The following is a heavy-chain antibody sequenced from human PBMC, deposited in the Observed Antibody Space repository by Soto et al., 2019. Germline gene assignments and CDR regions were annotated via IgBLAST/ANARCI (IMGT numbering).Heavy chain of an antibody. Sequence: SETLSLTCTVSGGSISSGGYYWTWIRQHPGKGLEWIGYIYYSGSSYYNPSLKSRVTISLDTSKNQFPLNLRSVTAADTAVYYCASMGYHYGSGSYPLDYWGQGTLVTVSS. CDR3: ASMGYHYGSGSYPLDY. CDR1: GGSISSGGYY. D-gene: IGHD3-10*01. CDR2: IYYSGSS. V-gene: IGHV4-31*03. J-gene: IGHJ4*02.